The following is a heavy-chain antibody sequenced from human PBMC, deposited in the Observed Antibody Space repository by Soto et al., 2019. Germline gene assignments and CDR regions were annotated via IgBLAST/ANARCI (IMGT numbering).Heavy chain of an antibody. J-gene: IGHJ5*02. CDR2: VKSDGSSA. V-gene: IGHV3-74*03. CDR3: AKSDWFDP. Sequence: EVQLVESGGGLVQPGGSLRLSCAASGFTLGSSWMHWVRQAPGKGLVWVSRVKSDGSSATYADSVKGRFTISRDNAKDTLYLQMNSLRVDDTAVYYCAKSDWFDPWGQGTLVTVSS. CDR1: GFTLGSSW.